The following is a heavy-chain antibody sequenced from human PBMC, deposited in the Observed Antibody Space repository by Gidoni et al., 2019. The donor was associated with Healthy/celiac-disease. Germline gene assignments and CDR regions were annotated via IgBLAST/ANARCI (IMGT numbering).Heavy chain of an antibody. J-gene: IGHJ5*02. D-gene: IGHD3-3*01. Sequence: QVQLVQSGAEVKKPGASVKVSCKASGYTFTGYYMHWVRQAPGQGLEWMGWINPNSGGTNYAQKFQGRVTMTRDTSISTAYMELSRLRSDDTAVYYCARGNIVRFLEWDHNWFDPWGQGTLVTVSS. V-gene: IGHV1-2*02. CDR1: GYTFTGYY. CDR2: INPNSGGT. CDR3: ARGNIVRFLEWDHNWFDP.